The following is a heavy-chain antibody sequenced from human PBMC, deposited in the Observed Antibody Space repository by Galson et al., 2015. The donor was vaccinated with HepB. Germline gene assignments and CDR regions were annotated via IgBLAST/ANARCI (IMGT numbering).Heavy chain of an antibody. Sequence: SVKVSCKASGGTFSSYAISWVRQAPGQGLEWMGGIIPIFGTANYAQKFQGRVTITADESTSTAYMELSSLRSEDTAVYYCARLGQYQLLSVYYYGMDVRGQGTTVTVSS. V-gene: IGHV1-69*13. CDR3: ARLGQYQLLSVYYYGMDV. CDR2: IIPIFGTA. CDR1: GGTFSSYA. D-gene: IGHD2-2*01. J-gene: IGHJ6*02.